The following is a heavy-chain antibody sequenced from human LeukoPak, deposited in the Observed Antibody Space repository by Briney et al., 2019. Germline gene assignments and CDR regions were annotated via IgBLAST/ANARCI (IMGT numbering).Heavy chain of an antibody. CDR2: VYGGGNT. V-gene: IGHV3-66*01. CDR3: ARAQMAAAGPFDY. D-gene: IGHD6-13*01. J-gene: IGHJ4*02. Sequence: PGGSLRLSCVASGFTVSSNYMSWVRQAPGKGLEWFSVVYGGGNTYYADSVKGRFTVSRDNSRNTLYLQMNSLIAEDTAMYYCARAQMAAAGPFDYWGLGTLVTVSS. CDR1: GFTVSSNY.